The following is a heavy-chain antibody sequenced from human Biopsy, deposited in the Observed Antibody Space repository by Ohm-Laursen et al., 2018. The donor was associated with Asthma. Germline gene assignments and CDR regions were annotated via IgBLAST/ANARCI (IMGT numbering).Heavy chain of an antibody. CDR1: GGTFNTYV. CDR3: ARKAGSCISRTCYSLDF. V-gene: IGHV1-69*13. CDR2: INSVFGTT. J-gene: IGHJ4*02. Sequence: SVEVSCKSLGGTFNTYVIGWVRQAPGQGLEWMGGINSVFGTTTYPQKFQDRVTITADDSTSTVYMELSSLRSEDTAVYYCARKAGSCISRTCYSLDFWGQGTLVTVSS. D-gene: IGHD2-2*01.